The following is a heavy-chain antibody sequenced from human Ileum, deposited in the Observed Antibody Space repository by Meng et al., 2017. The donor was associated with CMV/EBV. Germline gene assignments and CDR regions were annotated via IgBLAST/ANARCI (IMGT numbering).Heavy chain of an antibody. D-gene: IGHD3-3*01. J-gene: IGHJ4*02. Sequence: ASVKVSFKTSRYTFSNYVFSLIRQATGQGLEGLGWISPFNCDRKSSQKLQDRVTMTSDTATDTAYMELTSLRSDDTAVYFCARDLNDLWSAYYIFFGYWGQGTLVTVSS. CDR3: ARDLNDLWSAYYIFFGY. CDR2: ISPFNCDR. V-gene: IGHV1-18*01. CDR1: RYTFSNYV.